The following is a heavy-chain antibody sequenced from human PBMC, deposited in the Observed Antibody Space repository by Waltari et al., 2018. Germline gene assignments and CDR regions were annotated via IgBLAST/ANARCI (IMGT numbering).Heavy chain of an antibody. CDR1: GGSISSGSYY. V-gene: IGHV4-61*02. CDR2: IYTSGST. J-gene: IGHJ4*02. D-gene: IGHD6-13*01. Sequence: QVQLQESGPGLVKPSQTLSLTCTVSGGSISSGSYYWRWIRQPAGKGLEWIGRIYTSGSTNYNPSLKSRVTISVDTSKNQFSLKLSSVTAADTAVYYCARSSLIAAAGRGGRFDYWGQGTLVTVSS. CDR3: ARSSLIAAAGRGGRFDY.